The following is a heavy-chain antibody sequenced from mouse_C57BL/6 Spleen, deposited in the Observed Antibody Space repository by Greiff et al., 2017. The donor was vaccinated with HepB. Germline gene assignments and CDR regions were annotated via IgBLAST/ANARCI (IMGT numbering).Heavy chain of an antibody. D-gene: IGHD2-12*01. J-gene: IGHJ4*01. CDR1: GYTFTSYW. CDR3: ARRRKGGYRYYYAMDY. CDR2: IDPSDSYT. V-gene: IGHV1-69*01. Sequence: QVQLKQPGAELVMPGASVKLSCKASGYTFTSYWMHWVKQRPGQGLEWIGEIDPSDSYTNYNQKFKGKSTLTVDKSSSTAYMQLSSLTSEDSAVYYCARRRKGGYRYYYAMDYWGQGTSVTVSS.